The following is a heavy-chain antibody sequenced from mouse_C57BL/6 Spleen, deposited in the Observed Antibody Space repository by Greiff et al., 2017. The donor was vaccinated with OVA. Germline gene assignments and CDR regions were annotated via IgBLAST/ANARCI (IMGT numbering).Heavy chain of an antibody. Sequence: VQLQQPGAELVRPGSSVKLSCKASGYTFTSYWMDWVKQRPGQGLEWIGNIYPSDSETHYNQKFKDKATLTVAKSSSTAYMQLSSLTSEDAAVYYYARGGDSGSSPFDFWGKGTTLTVSS. CDR2: IYPSDSET. D-gene: IGHD1-1*01. CDR1: GYTFTSYW. V-gene: IGHV1-61*01. CDR3: ARGGDSGSSPFDF. J-gene: IGHJ2*01.